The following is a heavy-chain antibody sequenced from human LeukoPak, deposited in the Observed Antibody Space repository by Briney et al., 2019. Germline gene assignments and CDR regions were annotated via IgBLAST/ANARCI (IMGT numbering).Heavy chain of an antibody. Sequence: KPSETLSLTRAVYGGSFSGYYWSWIRQPPGKGLEWIGEINHSGSTNYNPSLKSRVTISVDTSKNQFSLKLSSVTAADTAVYYCARAFLVGYSPEEYFFDYWGQGTLVTVSS. CDR1: GGSFSGYY. D-gene: IGHD2-15*01. CDR3: ARAFLVGYSPEEYFFDY. CDR2: INHSGST. J-gene: IGHJ4*02. V-gene: IGHV4-34*01.